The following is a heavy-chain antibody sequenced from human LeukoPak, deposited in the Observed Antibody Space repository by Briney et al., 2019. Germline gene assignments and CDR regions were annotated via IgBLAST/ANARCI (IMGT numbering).Heavy chain of an antibody. CDR3: ARDRTMIHAFDI. CDR2: INPNSGGT. CDR1: GYTFTGYY. Sequence: ASVKVSCKASGYTFTGYYMHWVRQAPGQGLEWMGWINPNSGGTNYAQKFRGRVTMTRDTSISTAYMELSRLRSDDTAVYYCARDRTMIHAFDIWGQGTMVTVSS. V-gene: IGHV1-2*02. J-gene: IGHJ3*02. D-gene: IGHD3-22*01.